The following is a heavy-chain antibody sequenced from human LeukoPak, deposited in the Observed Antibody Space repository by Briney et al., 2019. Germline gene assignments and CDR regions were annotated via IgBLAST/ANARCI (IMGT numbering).Heavy chain of an antibody. Sequence: SETPSLTCTVSGGSISSYYWSWIRQPPGKGLEWIGYIYYSGSTNYNPSLKSRVTISVDTSKNQFSLKLSSVTAADTAVYYCARQYYYYGMDVWGQGTTVTVSS. J-gene: IGHJ6*02. CDR1: GGSISSYY. CDR3: ARQYYYYGMDV. CDR2: IYYSGST. V-gene: IGHV4-59*01.